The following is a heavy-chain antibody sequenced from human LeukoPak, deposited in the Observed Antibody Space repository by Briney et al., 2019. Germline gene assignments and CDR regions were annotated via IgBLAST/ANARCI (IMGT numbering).Heavy chain of an antibody. CDR2: ISYDGSNK. CDR3: ARAEGIVGATDPLGY. Sequence: GGSLRLSCAASGFTFSSYAMHWVRQAPGKGLEWVAVISYDGSNKYYADSVKGRFTISRDNSKNTLYLQMNSLRAEDTAVYYCARAEGIVGATDPLGYWGQGTLVTVSS. D-gene: IGHD1-26*01. CDR1: GFTFSSYA. V-gene: IGHV3-30*04. J-gene: IGHJ4*02.